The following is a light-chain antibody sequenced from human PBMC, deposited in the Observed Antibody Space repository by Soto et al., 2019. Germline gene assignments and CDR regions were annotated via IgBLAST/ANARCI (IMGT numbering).Light chain of an antibody. V-gene: IGKV1-5*03. CDR1: QSISDW. CDR3: QQFNSFPFT. J-gene: IGKJ4*01. Sequence: DIQMTQSPSTLSTSEGDRVTITCRASQSISDWLAWYQHKPGKAPTLLIYKGSTLQSGVPSRFSAGGSGTEFTLTISSLQPDDFATYYCQQFNSFPFTFGGGTKVDIK. CDR2: KGS.